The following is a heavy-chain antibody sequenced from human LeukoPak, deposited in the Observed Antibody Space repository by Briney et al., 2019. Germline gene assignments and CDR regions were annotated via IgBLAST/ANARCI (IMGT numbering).Heavy chain of an antibody. CDR1: GFTFSSYA. CDR2: ISGSGGST. CDR3: AKELAGLALLYYFDY. J-gene: IGHJ4*02. Sequence: GGSLRLSCAASGFTFSSYAMSRVRQAPGKVLEWVSAISGSGGSTYYADSVKGRFTISRDNSKNTLYLQMNSLRAEDTAVYYCAKELAGLALLYYFDYWGQGTLVTVSS. V-gene: IGHV3-23*01. D-gene: IGHD6-19*01.